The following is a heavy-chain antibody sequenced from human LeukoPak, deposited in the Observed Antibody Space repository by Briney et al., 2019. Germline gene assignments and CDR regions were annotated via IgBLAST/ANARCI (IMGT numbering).Heavy chain of an antibody. CDR1: GYTFTSNY. V-gene: IGHV1-46*01. Sequence: ASVTVSFKASGYTFTSNYIHWVRQAPGQGLEWMGMIYPRDGSTSYAQKFQGRVTVTRDTSTSTVHMELSGLRSEDTAVYYCARDQEGFDYWGQGTLVTVSS. CDR3: ARDQEGFDY. J-gene: IGHJ4*02. CDR2: IYPRDGST.